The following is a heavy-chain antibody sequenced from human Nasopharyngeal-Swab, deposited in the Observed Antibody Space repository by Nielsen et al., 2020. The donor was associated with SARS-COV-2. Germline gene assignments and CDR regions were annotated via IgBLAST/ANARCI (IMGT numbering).Heavy chain of an antibody. V-gene: IGHV4-39*07. CDR1: GGSISSSSYY. CDR3: VGSSWYGVYYYYYGMDV. J-gene: IGHJ6*02. CDR2: IYYSGST. Sequence: SETLSLTCTVSGGSISSSSYYWGWIRQPPGKGLEWIGSIYYSGSTYYNPSLKSRVTISVDTSKNQFSLKLRSVTAADTAVYYWVGSSWYGVYYYYYGMDVWGQGTTVTVSS. D-gene: IGHD6-13*01.